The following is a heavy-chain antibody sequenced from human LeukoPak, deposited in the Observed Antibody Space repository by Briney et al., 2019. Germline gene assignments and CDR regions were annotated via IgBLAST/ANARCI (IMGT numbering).Heavy chain of an antibody. Sequence: ASVKVSCKASGYXFTSYGISWVRQAPGQGLEWMGWISAYNGNTNYAQKLQGRVTMTTDTSTSTAYMELRSLRSDDTAVYYCAIPYYYDSSGYYYDYWGQGTLVTVSS. V-gene: IGHV1-18*01. J-gene: IGHJ4*02. CDR2: ISAYNGNT. CDR1: GYXFTSYG. D-gene: IGHD3-22*01. CDR3: AIPYYYDSSGYYYDY.